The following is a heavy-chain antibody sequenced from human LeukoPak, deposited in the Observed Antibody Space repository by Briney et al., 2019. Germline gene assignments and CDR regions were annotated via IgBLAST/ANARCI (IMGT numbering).Heavy chain of an antibody. D-gene: IGHD3-22*01. CDR2: IYYSGST. V-gene: IGHV4-31*03. Sequence: SETLSLTCTVSGGSISSGGYYWSWIRQHPGKGLEWIGYIYYSGSTYYNPSLKSRVTISVDTSKNQFSLKLSSVTAADTAVYYCARGGNYYDSSGYYLFDYWGQGTLVTVSS. CDR1: GGSISSGGYY. J-gene: IGHJ4*02. CDR3: ARGGNYYDSSGYYLFDY.